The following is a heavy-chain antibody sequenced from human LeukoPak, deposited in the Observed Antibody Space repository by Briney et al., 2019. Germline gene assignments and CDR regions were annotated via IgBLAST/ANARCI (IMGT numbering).Heavy chain of an antibody. CDR1: GFTFSIYW. CDR2: INSDGSAT. V-gene: IGHV3-74*01. CDR3: TRAHVLDV. D-gene: IGHD3-16*01. Sequence: GGSLRLSCAASGFTFSIYWMSWVRQAPGKGLMWVSQINSDGSATSCADPVKGRCTISRDNAKNMLYLEMNSLRVEDTAVYFCTRAHVLDVWGQGPTFTVSS. J-gene: IGHJ6*02.